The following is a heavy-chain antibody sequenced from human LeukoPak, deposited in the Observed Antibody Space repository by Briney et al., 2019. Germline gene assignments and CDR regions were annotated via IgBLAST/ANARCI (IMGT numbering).Heavy chain of an antibody. CDR1: GFTFSSYA. CDR3: AKGSKAVLFTRDHYMDV. J-gene: IGHJ6*03. CDR2: VSGSEGNT. V-gene: IGHV3-23*01. Sequence: GGSLRLSCAASGFTFSSYAMSWVRLAPGKGLEWVSGVSGSEGNTYYADSVKGRFTISRDNSKNTLYLQMNSLRAEDTAVYFCAKGSKAVLFTRDHYMDVWGKGTTVTISS. D-gene: IGHD6-19*01.